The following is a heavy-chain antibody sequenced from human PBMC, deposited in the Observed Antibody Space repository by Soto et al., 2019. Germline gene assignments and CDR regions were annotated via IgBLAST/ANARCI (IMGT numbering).Heavy chain of an antibody. J-gene: IGHJ4*02. CDR1: GFTFSSYG. Sequence: PGGSLRLSCAASGFTFSSYGMHRVRQAPGKGLEWVAVISYDGSNKYYADSVKGRFTISRDNSKNTLYLQMNSLRAEDTAVYYCAKEGYSSGSCFDYWGQGTLVTVSS. CDR3: AKEGYSSGSCFDY. CDR2: ISYDGSNK. D-gene: IGHD6-19*01. V-gene: IGHV3-30*18.